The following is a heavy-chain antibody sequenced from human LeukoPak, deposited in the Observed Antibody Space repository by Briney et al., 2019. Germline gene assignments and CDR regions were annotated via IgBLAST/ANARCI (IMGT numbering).Heavy chain of an antibody. D-gene: IGHD6-19*01. Sequence: PGGSLRLSCAASGFTFSDYYMSRIRQAPGKGLEWVSYISSSGSTIYYADSVKGRFTISRDNAKNSLYLQMNSLRAEDTAVYYCARRIYSSGWDDAFDIWGQGTMVTVSS. CDR2: ISSSGSTI. V-gene: IGHV3-11*01. CDR3: ARRIYSSGWDDAFDI. J-gene: IGHJ3*02. CDR1: GFTFSDYY.